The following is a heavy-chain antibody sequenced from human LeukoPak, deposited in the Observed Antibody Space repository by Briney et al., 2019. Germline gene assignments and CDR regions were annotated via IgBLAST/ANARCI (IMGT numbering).Heavy chain of an antibody. CDR2: IIPILGIA. D-gene: IGHD6-6*01. CDR1: GGTFSSYA. V-gene: IGHV1-69*04. J-gene: IGHJ4*02. CDR3: ARDIEYSSLDYFDY. Sequence: ASVKVSCKASGGTFSSYAISWVRQAPGQGLEWTGRIIPILGIANYAQKFQGRVTITADKSTSTAYMELNSLRAEDTAVYYCARDIEYSSLDYFDYWGQGTLVTVSS.